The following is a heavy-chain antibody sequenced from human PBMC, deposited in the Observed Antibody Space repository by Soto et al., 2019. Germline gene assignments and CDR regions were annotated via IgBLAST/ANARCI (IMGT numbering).Heavy chain of an antibody. V-gene: IGHV4-39*01. Sequence: QLQLQESGPGLVKPSETLSLTCTVSGGSISSSSYYWGWIRQPPGKGLEWIGSIYYSGSTYYNPSRQSRVPISVDTSKNQFSLKLSSVTAADTAVYYCASHSIVLVPAHLDPWGQGTLVTVSS. CDR3: ASHSIVLVPAHLDP. CDR2: IYYSGST. J-gene: IGHJ5*02. CDR1: GGSISSSSYY. D-gene: IGHD2-2*01.